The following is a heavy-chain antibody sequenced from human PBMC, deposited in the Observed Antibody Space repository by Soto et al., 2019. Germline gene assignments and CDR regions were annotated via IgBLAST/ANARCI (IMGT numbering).Heavy chain of an antibody. D-gene: IGHD3-9*01. CDR1: GGPFSSYA. V-gene: IGHV1-69*06. CDR3: ASRLKYYDILTGQPSNYGMDV. J-gene: IGHJ6*02. CDR2: IIPIFGPA. Sequence: SVKVSCKASGGPFSSYAISWVRQAPGQGLEWMGGIIPIFGPANYAQKFQGRVTITADKSTSTAYMELSSLRSEDTAVYYCASRLKYYDILTGQPSNYGMDVWGQGTTVTVSS.